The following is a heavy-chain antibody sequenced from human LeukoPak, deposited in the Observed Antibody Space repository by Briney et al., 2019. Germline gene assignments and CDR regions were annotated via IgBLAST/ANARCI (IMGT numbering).Heavy chain of an antibody. CDR1: GYTFTSYY. CDR3: AKGGGTGYSSSWYSN. CDR2: INPSGGST. V-gene: IGHV1-46*01. J-gene: IGHJ4*02. D-gene: IGHD6-13*01. Sequence: ASVKVSCKASGYTFTSYYMHWVRQAPGQGLEWMGIINPSGGSTSYAQKFQGRVTMTRDTSTSTVYMELSSLRPEDTAVYYCAKGGGTGYSSSWYSNWGQGTLVTVSS.